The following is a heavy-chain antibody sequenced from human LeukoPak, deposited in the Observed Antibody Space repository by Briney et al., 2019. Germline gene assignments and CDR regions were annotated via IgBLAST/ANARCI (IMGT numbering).Heavy chain of an antibody. V-gene: IGHV3-74*01. J-gene: IGHJ4*02. CDR3: GRGDSTYSDS. D-gene: IGHD2-21*01. CDR2: INSDGSST. CDR1: GFTFSSYW. Sequence: GGSLRLSCAASGFTFSSYWMHWVRQAPGKGLVWVSRINSDGSSTSYADSVRGRFTISRDNAKNTLYLQMNSLRVEDTAVYYCGRGDSTYSDSWGQGTLVTVFS.